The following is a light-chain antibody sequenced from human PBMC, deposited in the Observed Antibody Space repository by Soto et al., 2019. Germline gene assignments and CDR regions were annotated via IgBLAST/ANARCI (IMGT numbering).Light chain of an antibody. V-gene: IGKV3-20*01. CDR1: QSVYTY. CDR2: CAS. J-gene: IGKJ5*01. Sequence: ELVLTQSPAAVSLSPGERATLSCMSCQSVYTYLAWYQQKPGQAPRLLIDCASSRASGVPDRFSGTGSGTDFTLTISRLEPEDVAVYYCQQYGNSPITFGQGTRLEIK. CDR3: QQYGNSPIT.